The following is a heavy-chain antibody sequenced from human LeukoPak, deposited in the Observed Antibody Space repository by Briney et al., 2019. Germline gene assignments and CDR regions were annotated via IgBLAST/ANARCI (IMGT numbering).Heavy chain of an antibody. V-gene: IGHV3-66*01. CDR1: GFTVSSKH. D-gene: IGHD6-19*01. Sequence: PGGSLRLSCAASGFTVSSKHMTWVRQAPGMGLEWVSIIYSGGSTYYGDSVKGRFTISRDNSKNTLYLQMNSLRAEDTAVYYCARGGYTSGWPTFGYWGQGTLVTVSS. J-gene: IGHJ4*02. CDR2: IYSGGST. CDR3: ARGGYTSGWPTFGY.